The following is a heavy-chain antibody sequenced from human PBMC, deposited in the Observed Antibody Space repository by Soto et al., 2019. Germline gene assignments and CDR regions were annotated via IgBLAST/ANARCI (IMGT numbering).Heavy chain of an antibody. CDR2: IYDSGSS. CDR3: AREKGYISGPKNFDY. CDR1: GASISSGDYF. D-gene: IGHD5-12*01. Sequence: SETLSLTCTVSGASISSGDYFWSWVRQSPGKGLEWIGYIYDSGSSYYNPSLKSRVTMSVDTSKNQFSLKLRSVTAADTAVYYCAREKGYISGPKNFDYWGQGTLVTVSS. J-gene: IGHJ4*02. V-gene: IGHV4-30-4*01.